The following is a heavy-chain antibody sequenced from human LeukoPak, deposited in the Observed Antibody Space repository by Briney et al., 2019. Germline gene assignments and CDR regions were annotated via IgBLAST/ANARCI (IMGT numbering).Heavy chain of an antibody. CDR3: ARDGFGELVDY. Sequence: SETLSLTCTVSGGSISSGSYYWSWIRQPAGKGLEWIGRIYTSGSTNYNPSLKSRVTISVDTSKNQFSLKLSSVTAADTAVYYCARDGFGELVDYWGQGTLATVSS. D-gene: IGHD3-10*01. J-gene: IGHJ4*02. V-gene: IGHV4-61*02. CDR2: IYTSGST. CDR1: GGSISSGSYY.